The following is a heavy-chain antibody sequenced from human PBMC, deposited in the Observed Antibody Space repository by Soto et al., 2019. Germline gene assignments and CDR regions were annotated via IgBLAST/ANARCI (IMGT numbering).Heavy chain of an antibody. D-gene: IGHD2-2*01. V-gene: IGHV3-74*01. Sequence: PGGSLRLSCAASGFTFSNYWMHWVRQAPGKGLVWVSRINGDGSSTNYADSVKGRFTISRDNAKNTLYLQMNGLRAEDTAVYYCGRGSTVVPGNAFYWGLGTLVTVSS. CDR2: INGDGSST. CDR1: GFTFSNYW. CDR3: GRGSTVVPGNAFY. J-gene: IGHJ4*02.